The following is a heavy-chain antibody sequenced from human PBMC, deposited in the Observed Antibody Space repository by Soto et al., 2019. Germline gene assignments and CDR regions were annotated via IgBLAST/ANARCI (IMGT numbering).Heavy chain of an antibody. J-gene: IGHJ6*02. D-gene: IGHD4-4*01. V-gene: IGHV1-18*04. CDR2: ISADNGDT. CDR1: NYTFSSYG. Sequence: ASVKVSCKASNYTFSSYGISWVRQAPGEGLEWMGWISADNGDTNYAQKLQGRVTMTKDTSTSTAYMELRSLRSDDTAVYYCARDTVTTYHYFYYGMDVWGQGTTVTAS. CDR3: ARDTVTTYHYFYYGMDV.